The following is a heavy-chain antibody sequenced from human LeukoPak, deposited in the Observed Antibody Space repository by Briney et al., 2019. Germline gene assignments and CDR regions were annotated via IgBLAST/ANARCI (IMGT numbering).Heavy chain of an antibody. CDR2: IYYSGST. CDR1: GGSISSSSNY. D-gene: IGHD3-22*01. Sequence: SETLSLTCSVSGGSISSSSNYWGWIRQPPGKGLDWIGTIYYSGSTYYNPSLKSRVTISVDTSKNQFSLKLSSVTAADTAVYYCASQITMIVVVITTHAFDIWGQGTMVTVSS. J-gene: IGHJ3*02. CDR3: ASQITMIVVVITTHAFDI. V-gene: IGHV4-39*01.